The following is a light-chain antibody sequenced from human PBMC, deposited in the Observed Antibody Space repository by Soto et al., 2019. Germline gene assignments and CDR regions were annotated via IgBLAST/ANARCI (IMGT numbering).Light chain of an antibody. CDR3: QQSYSTPRT. Sequence: IQMTQSPSSLSASVGDRVTIACRASQSISNYLNWYQQRPGKAPKLLIYAASSLQSGVQSRFSGSVSGTDSTLTISSLQPEDFATYYCQQSYSTPRTFGQGTKVDIK. CDR1: QSISNY. CDR2: AAS. J-gene: IGKJ1*01. V-gene: IGKV1-39*01.